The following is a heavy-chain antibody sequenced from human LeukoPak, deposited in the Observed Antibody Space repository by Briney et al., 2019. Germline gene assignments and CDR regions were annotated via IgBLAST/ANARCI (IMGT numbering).Heavy chain of an antibody. CDR1: GGSFSGYY. V-gene: IGHV4-34*01. Sequence: SETLSLTCAVYGGSFSGYYWSWIRQPPGKGLEWIGEINHSGSTNYNPSLKSRVTISVDTSKNQFSLKLSSVSAADTAVYYCARSGDGHYFDYWVQGTLVTVSS. J-gene: IGHJ4*02. CDR2: INHSGST. CDR3: ARSGDGHYFDY. D-gene: IGHD1-26*01.